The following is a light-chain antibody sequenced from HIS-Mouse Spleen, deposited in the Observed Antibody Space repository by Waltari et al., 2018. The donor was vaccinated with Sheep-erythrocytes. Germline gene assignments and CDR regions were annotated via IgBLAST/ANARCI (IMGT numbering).Light chain of an antibody. CDR1: QDISNS. J-gene: IGKJ3*01. CDR2: DAS. V-gene: IGKV1-33*01. CDR3: QQYDNLFT. Sequence: DIQMTQYPSSLSASVGDRVTITCQASQDISNSLNWYQQKPGKAPKLLIYDASNLETGVPSRFSGSGSGTDFTFTISSLQPEDIATYYCQQYDNLFTFGPGTKVDIK.